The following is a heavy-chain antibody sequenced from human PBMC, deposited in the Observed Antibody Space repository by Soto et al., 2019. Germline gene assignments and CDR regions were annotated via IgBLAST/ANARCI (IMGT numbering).Heavy chain of an antibody. CDR3: AKSRVFIGAIVTLLDS. CDR1: GFTFSSYA. CDR2: ISNNGDTA. Sequence: GSLRLSCATSGFTFSSYAMVWVRQAAEKGLEWVASISNNGDTAYYADSVKGRFTISRGNSENTLYLQLNGLRADDTALYFCAKSRVFIGAIVTLLDSWGQGTQVTVSS. V-gene: IGHV3-23*01. D-gene: IGHD3-16*02. J-gene: IGHJ4*02.